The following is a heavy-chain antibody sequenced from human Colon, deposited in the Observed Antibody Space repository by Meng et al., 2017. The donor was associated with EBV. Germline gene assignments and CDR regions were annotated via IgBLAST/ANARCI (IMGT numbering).Heavy chain of an antibody. V-gene: IGHV3-73*02. J-gene: IGHJ4*02. CDR2: ITTKASNYAT. CDR1: GYTFTTSA. Sequence: VQLVESGGGFVPPGASLSLSCEASGYTFTTSAVHWVRQASGKGLEWVGRITTKASNYATAYVASVEGRFTVSRDDSTNTAYLRMNSLKTEDTAVYYCTNLDYWGQGILVTVSS. CDR3: TNLDY.